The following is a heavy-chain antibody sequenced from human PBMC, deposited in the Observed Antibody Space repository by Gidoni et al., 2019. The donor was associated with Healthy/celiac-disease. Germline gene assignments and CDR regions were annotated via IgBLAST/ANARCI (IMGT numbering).Heavy chain of an antibody. D-gene: IGHD6-6*01. V-gene: IGHV4-34*01. CDR1: GGSFSGYD. J-gene: IGHJ4*02. Sequence: QVQLQQWGAGLVKPSETLSLTCAVYGGSFSGYDWSWIRKPPGKGLEWIGEINHSGSTNYTPSLKSRVTISVYTSKTHFSLKLSSVPAADTAVYSCARARGGRQLRNYFDYWGREPWSPSPQ. CDR2: INHSGST. CDR3: ARARGGRQLRNYFDY.